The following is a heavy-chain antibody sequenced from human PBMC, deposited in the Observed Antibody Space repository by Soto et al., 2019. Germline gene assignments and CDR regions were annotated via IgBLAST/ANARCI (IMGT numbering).Heavy chain of an antibody. D-gene: IGHD3-16*01. V-gene: IGHV3-74*01. CDR2: TTADGGHT. CDR1: GFTFSSYS. CDR3: ARGGGSFYGGVDV. J-gene: IGHJ6*02. Sequence: EVQLVESGGGLIQPGGSLRLSCGASGFTFSSYSIHWVRQVPGMGPVWLSRTTADGGHTFYADSVKGRFTISRDNAKNTLQLHMNSLRVDDTAVYYCARGGGSFYGGVDVWGQGTTVTVSS.